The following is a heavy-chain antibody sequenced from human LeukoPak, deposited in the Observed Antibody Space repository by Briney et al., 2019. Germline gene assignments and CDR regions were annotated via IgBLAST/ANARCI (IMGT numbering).Heavy chain of an antibody. D-gene: IGHD1-26*01. J-gene: IGHJ4*02. CDR2: INHSGST. Sequence: PSETLSLTCAVYGGSFSGYYWSWIRQPPGKGLEWIGEINHSGSTNYNPSLKSRVTISVDTSKNQFSLKLSSVTAADTAMYYCARLTWEWEQNYWGQGTLVTVSS. CDR1: GGSFSGYY. V-gene: IGHV4-34*01. CDR3: ARLTWEWEQNY.